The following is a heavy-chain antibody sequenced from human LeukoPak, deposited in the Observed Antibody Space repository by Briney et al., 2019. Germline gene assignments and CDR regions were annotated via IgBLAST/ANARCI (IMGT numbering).Heavy chain of an antibody. CDR2: INHSGST. J-gene: IGHJ5*02. CDR1: GGSFSGYY. CDR3: ARVGWLAAYWGARSWFDP. V-gene: IGHV4-34*01. Sequence: SETLSLTCAVYGGSFSGYYWSWIRQPPGKGLEWIGEINHSGSTNYNPSLKSRVTISVDTSKNQCSLKLSSVTAADTAVYCCARVGWLAAYWGARSWFDPWGQGTLVTVSS. D-gene: IGHD6-13*01.